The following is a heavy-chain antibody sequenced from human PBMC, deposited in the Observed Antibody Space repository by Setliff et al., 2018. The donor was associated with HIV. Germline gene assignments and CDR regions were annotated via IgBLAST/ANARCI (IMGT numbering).Heavy chain of an antibody. V-gene: IGHV1-18*01. Sequence: ASVKVSCKASGYTFTNYGITWVRQAPGHGLEWMGWLASYNDDANYAQNLQGRVTMTTDKSTSTAYMELRSLRSDDTAVYYCARGQYGDELFDYWGQGTQVTVSS. CDR1: GYTFTNYG. CDR2: LASYNDDA. D-gene: IGHD4-17*01. J-gene: IGHJ4*02. CDR3: ARGQYGDELFDY.